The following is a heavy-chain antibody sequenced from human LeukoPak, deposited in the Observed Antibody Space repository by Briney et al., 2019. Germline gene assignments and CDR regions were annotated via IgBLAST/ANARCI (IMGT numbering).Heavy chain of an antibody. CDR2: INHSGST. Sequence: SETLSLTCAVYGGSFSGYYWSWIRQPPGKGLEWIGEINHSGSTNYNPSLKSRVTISVDTSKNQFSLKLSSVTAADTAVYYCARDGFPLKGIAAAVDAFDIWGQGTMVTVSS. J-gene: IGHJ3*02. CDR1: GGSFSGYY. D-gene: IGHD6-13*01. CDR3: ARDGFPLKGIAAAVDAFDI. V-gene: IGHV4-34*01.